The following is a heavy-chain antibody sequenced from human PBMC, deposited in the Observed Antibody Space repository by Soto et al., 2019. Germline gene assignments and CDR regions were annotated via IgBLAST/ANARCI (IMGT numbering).Heavy chain of an antibody. CDR3: ARGRQLWPGGRVNY. Sequence: EVQLVESGGGLVQPGGSLRLSCAASGFTFSSYWMSWVRQAPGKGLEGVANIKQDGSEKYYVDSVKGRFTISRDNAKNSLYLQMNSLRAEDTAVYYCARGRQLWPGGRVNYWGQGTLVTVSS. V-gene: IGHV3-7*01. J-gene: IGHJ4*02. D-gene: IGHD5-18*01. CDR1: GFTFSSYW. CDR2: IKQDGSEK.